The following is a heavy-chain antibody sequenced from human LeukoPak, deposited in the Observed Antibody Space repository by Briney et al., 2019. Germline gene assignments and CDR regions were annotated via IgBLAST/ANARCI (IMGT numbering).Heavy chain of an antibody. D-gene: IGHD3-10*01. Sequence: GGSLRLSCAASGFTFSSYAMSWVRQAPGKGLEWVSAITYDGSNTYYADSVKGRFTISRDNSKNTLYLQMNSLRAEDTAVYYCARDRESRSGSSYYFDYWGQGTLVTVSS. CDR2: ITYDGSNT. CDR3: ARDRESRSGSSYYFDY. J-gene: IGHJ4*02. CDR1: GFTFSSYA. V-gene: IGHV3-30*04.